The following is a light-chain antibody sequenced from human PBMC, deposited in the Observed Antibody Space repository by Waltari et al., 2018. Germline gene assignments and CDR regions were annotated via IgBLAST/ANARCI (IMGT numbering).Light chain of an antibody. CDR2: ATS. CDR3: QKYNSAFLS. V-gene: IGKV1-27*01. CDR1: QAINNY. J-gene: IGKJ4*01. Sequence: DIQMTQFPSSRSASVGDSVTISCRASQAINNYLAWYQQKPGKLPKLLIYATSTLQSGVPSRFSGSGTGTDFTLTIRSLQPEDVATYYCQKYNSAFLSFGGGTKVDIK.